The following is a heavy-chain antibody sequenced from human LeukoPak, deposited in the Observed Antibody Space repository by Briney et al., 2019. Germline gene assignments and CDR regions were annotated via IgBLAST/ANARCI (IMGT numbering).Heavy chain of an antibody. CDR3: ASGRRGYSYAR. D-gene: IGHD5-18*01. CDR1: GGSFSGYY. CDR2: INHSGST. Sequence: SETLSLTCAVYGGSFSGYYWSWIRQPPGKGLEWIGEINHSGSTNYNPSLKSRVTISVDTSKNQFSLKLSSVTAADTAVYYCASGRRGYSYARWGQGTLVTVSS. J-gene: IGHJ4*02. V-gene: IGHV4-34*01.